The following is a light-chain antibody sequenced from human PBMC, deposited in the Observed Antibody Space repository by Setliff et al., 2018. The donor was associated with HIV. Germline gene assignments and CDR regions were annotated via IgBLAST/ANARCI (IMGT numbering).Light chain of an antibody. J-gene: IGLJ1*01. CDR3: NSYTSSSTLYV. CDR2: DVS. V-gene: IGLV2-14*01. Sequence: QSVLAQPASASGSPGQSITISCSGTSSDVGGYNYVSWYQQHPGKAPKLMIYDVSKRPSGVSTRFSGSKSGNTASLTISGLQAEDEADYFCNSYTSSSTLYVFGTGTKVTVL. CDR1: SSDVGGYNY.